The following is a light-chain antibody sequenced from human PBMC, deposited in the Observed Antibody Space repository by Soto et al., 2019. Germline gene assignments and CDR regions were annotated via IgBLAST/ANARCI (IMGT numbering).Light chain of an antibody. J-gene: IGLJ3*02. CDR3: QSYDSSLSGPRV. CDR1: SSNIGAGYD. V-gene: IGLV1-40*01. Sequence: QLVLTQPPSVSGAPGQRVTISCTGSSSNIGAGYDVHWYQQLPGTAPKLLIYGNSNRPSGVPDRFSGSKSGTSASLAITGLQAEYEADYYCQSYDSSLSGPRVFGGGTKLTVL. CDR2: GNS.